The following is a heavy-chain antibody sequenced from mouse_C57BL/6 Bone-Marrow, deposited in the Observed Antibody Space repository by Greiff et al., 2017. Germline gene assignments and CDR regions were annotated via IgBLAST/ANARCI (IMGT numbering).Heavy chain of an antibody. CDR2: IYPGDGDT. CDR3: ARSDYYGSSLWYFDV. D-gene: IGHD1-1*01. V-gene: IGHV1-82*01. J-gene: IGHJ1*03. Sequence: VQLQQSGPELVKPGASVKISCKASGYAFSSSWMNWVKQRPGKGLEWMGRIYPGDGDTNYNGKFKGKATLTADKSSSTAYMQLSSLTSEDSAVYFWARSDYYGSSLWYFDVWGTGTTVTVPS. CDR1: GYAFSSSW.